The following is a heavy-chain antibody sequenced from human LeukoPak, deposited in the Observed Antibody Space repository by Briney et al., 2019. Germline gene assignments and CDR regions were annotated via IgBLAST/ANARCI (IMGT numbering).Heavy chain of an antibody. CDR2: VNHRGDT. Sequence: SETLSLTCAIYGGSFTGYYWSWIRQSPGKGLQWIAEVNHRGDTNYNPSVKGRVTISVDTSKNQFSLKVTSLTAADTAVYYCARGPTISETGYFDYWGQGTLVTVSS. J-gene: IGHJ4*03. CDR3: ARGPTISETGYFDY. V-gene: IGHV4-34*01. D-gene: IGHD1-1*01. CDR1: GGSFTGYY.